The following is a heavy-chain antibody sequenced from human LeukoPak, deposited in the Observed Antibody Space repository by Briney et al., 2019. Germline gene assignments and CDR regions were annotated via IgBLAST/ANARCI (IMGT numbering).Heavy chain of an antibody. CDR2: INPSGGST. Sequence: SVKVSCKASGYTFTSYYMHWVRQAPGQGLEWMGIINPSGGSTNYAQKFQGRVTMTRDTSTNTVYMELSSLRSEDTAVYYCARTLPVAYFDLWGRGTLVTVSS. CDR1: GYTFTSYY. J-gene: IGHJ2*01. D-gene: IGHD6-19*01. CDR3: ARTLPVAYFDL. V-gene: IGHV1-46*01.